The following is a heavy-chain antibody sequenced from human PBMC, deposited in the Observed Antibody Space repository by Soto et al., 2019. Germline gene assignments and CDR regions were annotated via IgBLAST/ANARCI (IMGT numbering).Heavy chain of an antibody. V-gene: IGHV1-18*01. CDR2: INTYNGMT. CDR1: GYTFINYH. Sequence: QVQLVQSGGEVKKPGASVTVSCKASGYTFINYHIPWVRQAPGQGLEWMAWINTYNGMTDYAQRFQGRVTMTIDTSTSTAYMEMRNLGSDDTAVYFCAKAPRGEMATDWGQGTLVTVSS. J-gene: IGHJ4*02. CDR3: AKAPRGEMATD. D-gene: IGHD5-12*01.